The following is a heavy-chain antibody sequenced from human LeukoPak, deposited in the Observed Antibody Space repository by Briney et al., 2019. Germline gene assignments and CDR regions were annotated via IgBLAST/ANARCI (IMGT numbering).Heavy chain of an antibody. V-gene: IGHV1-2*02. J-gene: IGHJ3*02. CDR1: GYTFTGYY. Sequence: GASVKVSCKASGYTFTGYYMHWVRQAPGQGLEWMGWINPNSGGTNYAQKFQGRVTMTRDTSISTAYMELSSLRSDDTAVCYCARANFPYYYDSNGLNAFNIWGQGTMVTVSS. CDR2: INPNSGGT. D-gene: IGHD3-22*01. CDR3: ARANFPYYYDSNGLNAFNI.